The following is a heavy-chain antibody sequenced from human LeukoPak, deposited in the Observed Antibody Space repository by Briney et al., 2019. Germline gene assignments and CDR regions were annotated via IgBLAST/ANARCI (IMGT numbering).Heavy chain of an antibody. CDR1: GFTFSNFW. Sequence: GGSLRLSCATSGFTFSNFWMHWVRQAPGKGLVWVSRITPDGGGADYMDSVRGRFTISRDNAKNTLYLQMNSLGAEDMAVYFCARGVDTTTINEFNYWGQGTLVTVYS. V-gene: IGHV3-74*01. J-gene: IGHJ4*02. CDR3: ARGVDTTTINEFNY. CDR2: ITPDGGGA. D-gene: IGHD5-24*01.